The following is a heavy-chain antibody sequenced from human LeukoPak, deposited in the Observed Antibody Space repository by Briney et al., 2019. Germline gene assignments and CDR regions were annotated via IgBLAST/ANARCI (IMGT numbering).Heavy chain of an antibody. J-gene: IGHJ6*02. CDR3: ARESAGGDLSYYYYYGMDV. D-gene: IGHD2-21*01. CDR2: IIPIFGTA. CDR1: GGTFSSYA. Sequence: SVKVSCKASGGTFSSYAISWVRQAPGQGLEWMGGIIPIFGTANYARKFQGRVTITADESTSTAYMELSSLRSEDTAVYYCARESAGGDLSYYYYYGMDVWGQGTTVTVSS. V-gene: IGHV1-69*13.